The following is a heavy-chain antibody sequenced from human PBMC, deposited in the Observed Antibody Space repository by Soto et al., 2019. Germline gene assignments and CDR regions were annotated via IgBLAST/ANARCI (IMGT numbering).Heavy chain of an antibody. CDR3: ARDHYYCSDGSCYPGGLDY. V-gene: IGHV3-48*01. D-gene: IGHD2-15*01. Sequence: EVQLVESGGGLVQPGGSLRLSCAASGFTFSSYSMNWVRQAPGKGLEWVSYISSSSSTIYYADSVKGRFTISRDNAKNSLYLQINSLRAEDTAMYYCARDHYYCSDGSCYPGGLDYWGQGTLVTVSS. CDR1: GFTFSSYS. J-gene: IGHJ4*02. CDR2: ISSSSSTI.